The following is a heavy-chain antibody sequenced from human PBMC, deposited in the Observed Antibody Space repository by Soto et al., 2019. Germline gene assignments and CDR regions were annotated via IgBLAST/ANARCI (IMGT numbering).Heavy chain of an antibody. J-gene: IGHJ4*02. V-gene: IGHV3-73*01. D-gene: IGHD1-26*01. CDR1: GFTFSDSA. Sequence: GGSLRLSCAASGFTFSDSAMHWVRQAYGKGLEWVGRIRSRTNNYATGYGASVKGRFAISRDDLKSTAYLQMNSLKTEDTAVYYCTTQEIVGATGYWGQGTLVTVS. CDR3: TTQEIVGATGY. CDR2: IRSRTNNYAT.